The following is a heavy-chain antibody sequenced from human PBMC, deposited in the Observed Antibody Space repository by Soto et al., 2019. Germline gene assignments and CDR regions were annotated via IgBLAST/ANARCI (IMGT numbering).Heavy chain of an antibody. Sequence: SETLSLTCTVSGGSISSYYWSWIRQPAGKGLEWIGRIYTSGSTNYNPSLKCRVTMSVDTSKNQFSLKLSSVTAADTAVYYCARDGIAAAGTIWFDPWGQGTLVTVSS. CDR2: IYTSGST. J-gene: IGHJ5*02. CDR1: GGSISSYY. D-gene: IGHD6-13*01. V-gene: IGHV4-4*07. CDR3: ARDGIAAAGTIWFDP.